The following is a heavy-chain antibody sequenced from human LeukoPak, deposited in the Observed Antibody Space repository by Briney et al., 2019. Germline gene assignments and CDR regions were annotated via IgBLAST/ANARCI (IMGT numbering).Heavy chain of an antibody. CDR3: ARVGVGMYHFDH. V-gene: IGHV3-74*01. D-gene: IGHD2-2*01. Sequence: GGSLRLSCAASGFTFSDYYMSWIRQAPGKGLVWVSRINPDGSTTTYADSVEGRFTISRDNAKNTLYLQMSSLRAEDTAVYYCARVGVGMYHFDHWGQGTLVTVSS. CDR2: INPDGSTT. J-gene: IGHJ4*02. CDR1: GFTFSDYY.